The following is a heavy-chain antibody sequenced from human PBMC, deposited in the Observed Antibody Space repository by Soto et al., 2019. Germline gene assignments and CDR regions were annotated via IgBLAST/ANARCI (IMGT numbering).Heavy chain of an antibody. V-gene: IGHV3-73*02. D-gene: IGHD4-17*01. CDR2: IRSKANSYAT. J-gene: IGHJ6*02. CDR1: GFTFSGSA. CDR3: TGSTVTTRFHYGMDV. Sequence: EVQLVESGGGLVQPGGSLKLSCAASGFTFSGSAMHWVRQASGKGLEWVGRIRSKANSYATAYAASVKGRFTISRDDSKNTAYLQMNSLKTEDTAVYYCTGSTVTTRFHYGMDVWGQGTTVTVSS.